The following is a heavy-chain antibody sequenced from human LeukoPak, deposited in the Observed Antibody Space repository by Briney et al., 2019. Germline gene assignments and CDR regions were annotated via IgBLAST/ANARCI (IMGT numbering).Heavy chain of an antibody. J-gene: IGHJ6*02. V-gene: IGHV3-23*01. Sequence: PGGSLRLSCAASGFTFSSYAMSWVRQAPGKGLEWVSAISGSGGSTYYADSVKGRFTISRDNSKNTLYLQMNSLRAEDTAVYYCAKERGVSGFWSGYYSDYYYGMDVWGQGTTVTVSS. CDR1: GFTFSSYA. CDR3: AKERGVSGFWSGYYSDYYYGMDV. D-gene: IGHD3-3*01. CDR2: ISGSGGST.